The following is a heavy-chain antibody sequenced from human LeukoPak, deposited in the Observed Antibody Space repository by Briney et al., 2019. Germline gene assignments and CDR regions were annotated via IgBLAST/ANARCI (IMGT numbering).Heavy chain of an antibody. J-gene: IGHJ4*02. D-gene: IGHD4-17*01. CDR1: GYSFTNYW. CDR3: ARRSGDYVRYFDY. Sequence: GESLKISCKASGYSFTNYWIGWVRQMPGKGLEWMGIIYAGDSDTRYSPSFQGQVTISADKSISTAFLQWSSLKASDTAMYYCARRSGDYVRYFDYWGQGTLVTVSS. CDR2: IYAGDSDT. V-gene: IGHV5-51*01.